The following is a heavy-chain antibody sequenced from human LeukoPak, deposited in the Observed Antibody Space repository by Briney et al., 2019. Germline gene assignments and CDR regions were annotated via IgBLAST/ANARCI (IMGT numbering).Heavy chain of an antibody. Sequence: SETLSLTCFVSGDSMRNYYWSWIRQPPGKGLEWIGYMYYSGSTSYNPSLKSRVTISVDTSKNQLSLKLSSVTAADTAIYYCARAGFPTRNGSDTWGQGTMVTVSS. J-gene: IGHJ3*02. CDR3: ARAGFPTRNGSDT. CDR2: MYYSGST. CDR1: GDSMRNYY. D-gene: IGHD2-21*01. V-gene: IGHV4-59*01.